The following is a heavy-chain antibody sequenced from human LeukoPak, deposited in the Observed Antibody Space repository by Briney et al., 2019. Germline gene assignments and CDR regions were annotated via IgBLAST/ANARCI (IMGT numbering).Heavy chain of an antibody. CDR1: GGSISNYY. CDR3: ARELVGTLNSFDY. Sequence: SETLSLTCTVSGGSISNYYWSWLRQPAGKGLEWIGRIYTSGSTNYNPSLKSRVTMSVDTSKNQFSLKLSSVTAADTAVYYCARELVGTLNSFDYWGQGTLVTVSS. CDR2: IYTSGST. V-gene: IGHV4-4*07. D-gene: IGHD1-26*01. J-gene: IGHJ4*02.